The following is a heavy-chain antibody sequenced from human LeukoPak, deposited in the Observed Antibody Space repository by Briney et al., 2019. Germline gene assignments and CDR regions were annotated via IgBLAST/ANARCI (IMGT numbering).Heavy chain of an antibody. J-gene: IGHJ6*02. CDR1: GFTFSSYA. V-gene: IGHV3-30-3*01. Sequence: PGRSLRLSCAASGFTFSSYAMHWVRQAPGKGLEWVAVISYDGSNKYYADFVKGRFTISRDNSKNTLYLQMNSLRAEDTAVYYCARDDSLERFMVRGVITHYYYYGMDVWGQGTTVTVSS. CDR2: ISYDGSNK. CDR3: ARDDSLERFMVRGVITHYYYYGMDV. D-gene: IGHD3-10*01.